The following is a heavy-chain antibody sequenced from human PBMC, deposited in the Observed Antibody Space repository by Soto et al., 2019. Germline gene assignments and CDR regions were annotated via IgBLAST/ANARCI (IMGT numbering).Heavy chain of an antibody. CDR1: GCTFDSYA. J-gene: IGHJ3*01. CDR2: ISGSADGT. V-gene: IGHV3-23*01. CDR3: AKDTVGGYSFWSGYYSDGLDV. D-gene: IGHD3-3*01. Sequence: EVKLLESGGGLAQPGGSLRLSCVGSGCTFDSYAISWVRQAPGERLQLIAAISGSADGTDYAHSVRGRFTISRDNAKKTVHLQMDSLRVEDTAVYFCAKDTVGGYSFWSGYYSDGLDVWGQGTLVTVS.